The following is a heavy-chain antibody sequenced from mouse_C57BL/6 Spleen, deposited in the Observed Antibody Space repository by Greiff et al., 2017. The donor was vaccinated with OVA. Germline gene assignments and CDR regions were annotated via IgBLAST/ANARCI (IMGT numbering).Heavy chain of an antibody. Sequence: EVQVVESGGGLVKPGGSLKLSCAASGFTFSDYGMHWVRQAPEKGLEWVAYISSGSSTIYYADKVKGRFTISRDNAKNTLFLQMTSLRSEDTAMDYCASDYDYDGFDYWGQGTTLTVSS. CDR3: ASDYDYDGFDY. CDR1: GFTFSDYG. V-gene: IGHV5-17*01. D-gene: IGHD2-4*01. CDR2: ISSGSSTI. J-gene: IGHJ2*01.